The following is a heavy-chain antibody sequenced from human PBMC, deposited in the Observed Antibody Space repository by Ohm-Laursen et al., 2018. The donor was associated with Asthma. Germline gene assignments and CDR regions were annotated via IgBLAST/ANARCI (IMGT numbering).Heavy chain of an antibody. CDR1: GFAFSDYY. CDR3: AKDTGTYYYDSNWFDP. J-gene: IGHJ5*02. V-gene: IGHV3-11*01. Sequence: SLRLSCSASGFAFSDYYMDWVRQAPGKGLEWLSYISPSGGDISYADSVKGRFTVSRDNSKKSLYLQLSSLRAEDTAVYYCAKDTGTYYYDSNWFDPWGQGTLVTVSS. D-gene: IGHD3-22*01. CDR2: ISPSGGDI.